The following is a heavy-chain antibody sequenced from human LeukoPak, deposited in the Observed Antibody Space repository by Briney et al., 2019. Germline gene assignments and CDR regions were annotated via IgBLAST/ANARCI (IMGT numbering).Heavy chain of an antibody. CDR1: GYTFTGYY. CDR2: INPNSGGT. V-gene: IGHV1-2*02. D-gene: IGHD3-22*01. J-gene: IGHJ4*02. Sequence: GASVKVSCKASGYTFTGYYMHWVRQAPGQGLKWMGWINPNSGGTNYAQKFQGRVTMTRDTSISTAYMELSRLRSDDTAVYYCACRGYYYDSSGFHLNYWGQGTLVTVSS. CDR3: ACRGYYYDSSGFHLNY.